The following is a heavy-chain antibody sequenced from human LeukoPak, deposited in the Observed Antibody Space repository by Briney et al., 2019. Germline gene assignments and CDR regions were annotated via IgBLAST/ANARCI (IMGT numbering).Heavy chain of an antibody. CDR2: IRYDGSNK. CDR3: ASILWFGELLSRAFDI. CDR1: GFTFSSYG. D-gene: IGHD3-10*01. V-gene: IGHV3-30*02. J-gene: IGHJ3*02. Sequence: GGSLRLSCAASGFTFSSYGMHWVRQAPGKGLEWVAFIRYDGSNKYYADSVKGRFTISRDNSKNTLYLQMNSLRAEDTAVYYCASILWFGELLSRAFDIWGQGTMVTVSS.